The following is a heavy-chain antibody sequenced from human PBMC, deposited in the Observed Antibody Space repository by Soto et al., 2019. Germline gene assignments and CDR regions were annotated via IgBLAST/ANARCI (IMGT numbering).Heavy chain of an antibody. D-gene: IGHD5-12*01. Sequence: ASVKVSCKASGGTFSSYTISWVRQAPGQGLEWMGRIIPILGIANYAQKFQGRVTITADKSTSTAYMELSSLRSEDTAVYYCAREGSGYGDDAFDIWGQGTMVTVSS. CDR2: IIPILGIA. V-gene: IGHV1-69*04. CDR3: AREGSGYGDDAFDI. CDR1: GGTFSSYT. J-gene: IGHJ3*02.